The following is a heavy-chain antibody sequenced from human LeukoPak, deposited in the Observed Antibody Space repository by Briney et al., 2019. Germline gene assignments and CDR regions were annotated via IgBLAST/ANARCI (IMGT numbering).Heavy chain of an antibody. J-gene: IGHJ6*02. CDR3: ARDGAWSSGMDV. V-gene: IGHV3-13*01. CDR1: GFTFRRYG. CDR2: IGTAGDT. D-gene: IGHD2-8*02. Sequence: GGSLRLSCAASGFTFRRYGMNWVRQATGKGLEWVSGIGTAGDTYYAVSVKGRFTISRDNAKNSLYLQIDNLRAGDTAVYYCARDGAWSSGMDVWGQGTTVTVSS.